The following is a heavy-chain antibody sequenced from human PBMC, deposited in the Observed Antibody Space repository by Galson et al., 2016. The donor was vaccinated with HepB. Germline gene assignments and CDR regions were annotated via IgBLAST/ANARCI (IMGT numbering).Heavy chain of an antibody. CDR3: ARDYGGNSGWFDP. CDR1: GYTFTNYD. J-gene: IGHJ5*02. V-gene: IGHV1-8*01. CDR2: MSPNSGNP. D-gene: IGHD4-23*01. Sequence: SVKVSCKASGYTFTNYDINWVRQATGQGLEWLGWMSPNSGNPGYAQNFQGRVTLTRDTTISTAYMELSSLRSDDTAVYYCARDYGGNSGWFDPWGQGTLVTVSS.